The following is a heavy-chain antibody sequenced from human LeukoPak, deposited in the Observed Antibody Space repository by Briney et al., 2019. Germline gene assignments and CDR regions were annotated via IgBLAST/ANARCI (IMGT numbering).Heavy chain of an antibody. Sequence: GGSLRLSCAASGFTFSSYAMHWVRQAPGKGLEWVAVISYDGSNKYYADSVKGRFTISRDNSKNTLYLQMNSLRAEDTAVYYCAREGGGDCGGDCYGHIDYWGQGTLVTVSS. CDR3: AREGGGDCGGDCYGHIDY. D-gene: IGHD2-21*02. CDR2: ISYDGSNK. V-gene: IGHV3-30*04. J-gene: IGHJ4*02. CDR1: GFTFSSYA.